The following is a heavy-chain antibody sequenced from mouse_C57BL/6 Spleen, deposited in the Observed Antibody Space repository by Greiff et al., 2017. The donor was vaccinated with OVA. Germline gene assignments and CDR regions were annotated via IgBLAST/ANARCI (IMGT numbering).Heavy chain of an antibody. V-gene: IGHV1-50*01. Sequence: QVQLQQPGAELVKPGASVKLSCKASGYTFTSYWMQWVKQRPGQGLEWIGEIDPSDSYTNYNQKFKGKATLTVDTSSSTAYMQLSSLTSEDSAVYYCARSRYGSTLDYWGKGTTLTVSS. CDR2: IDPSDSYT. D-gene: IGHD1-1*01. J-gene: IGHJ2*01. CDR1: GYTFTSYW. CDR3: ARSRYGSTLDY.